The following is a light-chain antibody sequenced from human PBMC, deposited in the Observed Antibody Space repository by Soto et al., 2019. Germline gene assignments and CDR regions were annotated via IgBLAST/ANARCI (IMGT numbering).Light chain of an antibody. V-gene: IGLV2-14*01. Sequence: QSALTQPASVSGSPGQSITISCTGTSSDIGSYNYVSWYRHHPGKAPKLMIYEVSNRPSGISYRFSGSKSGNTASLTISGLQAEDEADYYCSSYTSRSTLVFGGGTQLTVL. CDR3: SSYTSRSTLV. CDR2: EVS. CDR1: SSDIGSYNY. J-gene: IGLJ2*01.